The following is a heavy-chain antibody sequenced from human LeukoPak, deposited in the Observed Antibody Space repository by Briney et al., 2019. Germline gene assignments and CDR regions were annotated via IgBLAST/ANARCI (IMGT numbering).Heavy chain of an antibody. J-gene: IGHJ6*03. V-gene: IGHV3-7*01. Sequence: PGGSLRLSCAASGFTFSSYWMSWVRQAPGKGLEWVANIKQDGSEKYYVDSVKGRFTISRDNAKNSLYLQMNSLRAEDTAVYYCARVGLDIVVVVAATSYYMDVWGKGTTVTVSS. CDR2: IKQDGSEK. CDR1: GFTFSSYW. D-gene: IGHD2-15*01. CDR3: ARVGLDIVVVVAATSYYMDV.